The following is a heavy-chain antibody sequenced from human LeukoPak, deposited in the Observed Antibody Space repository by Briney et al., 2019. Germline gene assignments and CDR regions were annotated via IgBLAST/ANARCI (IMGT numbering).Heavy chain of an antibody. CDR3: ARRHSSGWDYDY. CDR1: GGSISSYY. CDR2: IYYSGST. Sequence: PSETLSLTCTVSGGSISSYYWSWIRQPPGKGLEWIGYIYYSGSTNYNPSLKSRVTISVDTSKNQFSLELSSVTAADTAVYYCARRHSSGWDYDYWGQGTLVTVSS. D-gene: IGHD6-19*01. J-gene: IGHJ4*02. V-gene: IGHV4-59*08.